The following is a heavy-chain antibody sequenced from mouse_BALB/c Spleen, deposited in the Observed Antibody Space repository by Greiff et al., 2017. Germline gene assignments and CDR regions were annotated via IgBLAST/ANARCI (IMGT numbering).Heavy chain of an antibody. D-gene: IGHD2-4*01. V-gene: IGHV1S81*02. CDR1: GYTFTSYW. Sequence: QVQLQQPGAELVKPGASVKLSCKASGYTFTSYWMHWVKQRPGQGLEWIGEINPSNGRTNYNEKFKSKATLTVDKSSSTAYMQLSSLTSEDSAVYYCARGMITTAWFADWGQGTLVTVSA. J-gene: IGHJ3*01. CDR3: ARGMITTAWFAD. CDR2: INPSNGRT.